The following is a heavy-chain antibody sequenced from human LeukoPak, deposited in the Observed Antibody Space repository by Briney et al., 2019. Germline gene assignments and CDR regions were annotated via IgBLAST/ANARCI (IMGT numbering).Heavy chain of an antibody. CDR1: GFVFRNNA. J-gene: IGHJ4*02. CDR2: IWNDGKNK. Sequence: GGSLRLSCTASGFVFRNNATHWVREAPGRGLEWVADIWNDGKNKYYADSVRGRFTISRDNSKNTLYLQMNSLRVDDTARYYCARDTSSYPQFDDWGQGTLVTVSS. D-gene: IGHD3-16*02. CDR3: ARDTSSYPQFDD. V-gene: IGHV3-33*01.